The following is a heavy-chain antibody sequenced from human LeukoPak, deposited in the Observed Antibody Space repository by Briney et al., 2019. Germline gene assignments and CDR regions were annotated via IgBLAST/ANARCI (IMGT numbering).Heavy chain of an antibody. D-gene: IGHD3-3*01. CDR2: IIPILGIA. V-gene: IGHV1-69*04. Sequence: SVKVSCKASGGTFSSYTISWVRQAPGHGLEWMGRIIPILGIANYARKFQGRVTITADKSTSTAYMELSSLRSEDTAVYYCARERRITIFGVAIKGHNWFDPWGQGTLVTVSS. CDR3: ARERRITIFGVAIKGHNWFDP. CDR1: GGTFSSYT. J-gene: IGHJ5*02.